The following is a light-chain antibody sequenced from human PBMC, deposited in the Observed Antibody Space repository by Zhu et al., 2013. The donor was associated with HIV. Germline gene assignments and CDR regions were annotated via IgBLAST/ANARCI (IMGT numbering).Light chain of an antibody. CDR2: EVS. Sequence: QSALTQPASVSGSPGQSITISCTGSSSDVGGYNYVSWYQQHPGKGPKLMIYEVSNRPSGVSNRFSGSKSGNTASLTISGLQAEDEADYFCTSFAGGNYVFGTGTRVTVL. CDR1: SSDVGGYNY. CDR3: TSFAGGNYV. J-gene: IGLJ1*01. V-gene: IGLV2-14*01.